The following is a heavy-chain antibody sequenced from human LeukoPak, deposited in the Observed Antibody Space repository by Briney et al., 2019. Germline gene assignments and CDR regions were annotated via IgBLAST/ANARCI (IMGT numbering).Heavy chain of an antibody. J-gene: IGHJ4*02. CDR2: IWYDDSNK. CDR3: ARPSCSGGSCYPYYFDY. D-gene: IGHD2-15*01. V-gene: IGHV3-33*01. Sequence: PGGPLRLSCAASGFTFSSYGMHWVRQAPGKGLEWVAVIWYDDSNKYYADSVKGRFTVSRDNSKNTLYLQMNSLRAEDTAVYYCARPSCSGGSCYPYYFDYWGQGTLVTVSS. CDR1: GFTFSSYG.